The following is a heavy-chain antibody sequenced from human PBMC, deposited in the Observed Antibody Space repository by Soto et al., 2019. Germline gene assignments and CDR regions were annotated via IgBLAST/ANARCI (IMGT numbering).Heavy chain of an antibody. D-gene: IGHD3-9*01. J-gene: IGHJ4*02. CDR3: ARGLYYDILTGDPNDEYYFEY. CDR2: IYHSGST. Sequence: WSWVREPPGKGLEWIGEIYHSGSTNYNPSLKSRVTISVDKSKNQFSLKLSSVTAADTAVYYCARGLYYDILTGDPNDEYYFEYWGQGTLVTVSS. V-gene: IGHV4-4*02.